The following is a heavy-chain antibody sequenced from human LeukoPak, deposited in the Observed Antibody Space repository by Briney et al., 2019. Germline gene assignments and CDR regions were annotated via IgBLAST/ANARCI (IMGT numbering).Heavy chain of an antibody. J-gene: IGHJ1*01. CDR2: ISGSGGST. CDR1: GFTFSSYA. Sequence: QAGGSLRLSCAASGFTFSSYAMSWVRQAPGKGLEWVSAISGSGGSTYYADSVKGRFTISRDNSKNTLYLQMNSLRAEDTAVYYCAKSPGYSSGWLAYWGQGTLVTVSS. V-gene: IGHV3-23*01. D-gene: IGHD6-19*01. CDR3: AKSPGYSSGWLAY.